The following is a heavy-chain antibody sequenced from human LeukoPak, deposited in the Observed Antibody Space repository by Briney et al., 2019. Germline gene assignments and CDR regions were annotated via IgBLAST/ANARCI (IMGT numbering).Heavy chain of an antibody. CDR3: AKDDIVVVVAATYYYYYGMDV. CDR1: GFTFSSYA. CDR2: ISGSGGST. D-gene: IGHD2-15*01. J-gene: IGHJ6*02. V-gene: IGHV3-23*01. Sequence: PGGSLRLSCAASGFTFSSYAMSWVRQAPGKGLEWVSAISGSGGSTYYADSVKGRFTISRDNSKNTLYLQMNSLRAEDTAVYYCAKDDIVVVVAATYYYYYGMDVWGQGTTVTVSS.